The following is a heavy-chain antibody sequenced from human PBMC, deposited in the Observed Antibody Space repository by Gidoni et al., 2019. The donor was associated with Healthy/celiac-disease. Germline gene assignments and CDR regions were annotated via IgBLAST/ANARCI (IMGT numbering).Heavy chain of an antibody. Sequence: EVQLVESGGVVVQPGGSLRLSCAASGFTFDDYTMHWVRQAPGKGLEWVSLISWDGGSTYYADSVKGRFTISRDNSKNSLYLQMTSLRTEDTALYYCAKDMYYYGSGTYGHYYYYGMDVWGQGTTVTVSS. V-gene: IGHV3-43*01. CDR2: ISWDGGST. CDR3: AKDMYYYGSGTYGHYYYYGMDV. CDR1: GFTFDDYT. D-gene: IGHD3-10*01. J-gene: IGHJ6*02.